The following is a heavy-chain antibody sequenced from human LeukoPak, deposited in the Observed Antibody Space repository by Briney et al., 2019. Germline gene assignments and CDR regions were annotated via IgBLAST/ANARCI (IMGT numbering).Heavy chain of an antibody. V-gene: IGHV3-30*03. D-gene: IGHD6-6*01. J-gene: IGHJ4*02. Sequence: GGSLRLSCAASGFTFSSNGMHWVRQAPGKGLEWVGVISYDGSNKYYADSVKGRFTISRDNSKNTLYLQMNSLRAEDTAVYYCARVSPPSSPWDYWGQGTLVTVSS. CDR3: ARVSPPSSPWDY. CDR2: ISYDGSNK. CDR1: GFTFSSNG.